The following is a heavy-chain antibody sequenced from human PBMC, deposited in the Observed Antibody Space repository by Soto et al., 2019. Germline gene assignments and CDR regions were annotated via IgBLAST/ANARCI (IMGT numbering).Heavy chain of an antibody. Sequence: QVHLVQSGTEVKKPGSSVKVSCKASGDTFNNYAISWVRQAPGQGLQWMGGIIPIYDSPSYAQGSHNRVTITAVRSTSTAHLELNGLTSEDTAVYYCAASTFLSCVSGYFHLDFWGQGTLVTVSS. D-gene: IGHD3-3*01. CDR3: AASTFLSCVSGYFHLDF. V-gene: IGHV1-69*06. J-gene: IGHJ4*02. CDR2: IIPIYDSP. CDR1: GDTFNNYA.